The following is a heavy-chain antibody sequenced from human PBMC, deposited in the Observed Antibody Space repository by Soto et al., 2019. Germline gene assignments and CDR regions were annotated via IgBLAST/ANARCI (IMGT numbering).Heavy chain of an antibody. J-gene: IGHJ6*02. V-gene: IGHV3-21*01. D-gene: IGHD3-3*01. CDR2: ISSSSSYI. Sequence: GGSLRLSCAASGFTFSSYSMNGVRQAPGKGLEWVSSISSSSSYIYYADSVKGRFTISRDNAKNSLYLQMNSLRAEDTAVYYCARDPREDYDFWSGTIINYGMDVWGQGTTVTVSS. CDR3: ARDPREDYDFWSGTIINYGMDV. CDR1: GFTFSSYS.